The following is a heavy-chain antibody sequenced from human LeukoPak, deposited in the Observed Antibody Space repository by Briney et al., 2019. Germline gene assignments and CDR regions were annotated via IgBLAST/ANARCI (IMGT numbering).Heavy chain of an antibody. J-gene: IGHJ5*02. CDR2: INPSGGST. Sequence: ASVKVSCKASGYTFTSYYMHWVRQAPGQGLEWMGIINPSGGSTSYAQKFQGRVTMTRDTSTSTVYMELSSLRSEDTAVYYCVRYPDTMVRGYRDWFDPWGQGTLVTVSS. CDR3: VRYPDTMVRGYRDWFDP. D-gene: IGHD3-10*01. V-gene: IGHV1-46*03. CDR1: GYTFTSYY.